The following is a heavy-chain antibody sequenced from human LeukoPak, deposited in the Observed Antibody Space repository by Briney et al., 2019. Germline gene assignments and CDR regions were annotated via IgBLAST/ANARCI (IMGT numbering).Heavy chain of an antibody. CDR3: ARDGPYSGSYY. CDR1: GGTFRSNP. Sequence: ASVKVSCKASGGTFRSNPVSWVRQAPGQGLEWMGQIIPIFGTTNYAQKFQGGLTLTADKSTGTAYMELYSLTSDDTAVYYCARDGPYSGSYYWGQGTLVTVSS. D-gene: IGHD1-26*01. CDR2: IIPIFGTT. J-gene: IGHJ4*02. V-gene: IGHV1-69*06.